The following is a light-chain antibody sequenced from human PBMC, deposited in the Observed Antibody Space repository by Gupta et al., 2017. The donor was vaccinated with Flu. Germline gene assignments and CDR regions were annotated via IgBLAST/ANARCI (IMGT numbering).Light chain of an antibody. CDR1: QTVTNK. J-gene: IGKJ2*01. Sequence: PATLSVSPGDRATPSCRASQTVTNKLAWYQQKPGQAPRLLISDASTRASGIPATFSGSGSATDYSLTISGLQSEDFAIYYCRQYNNWPFTFGQGTRLEI. CDR2: DAS. CDR3: RQYNNWPFT. V-gene: IGKV3-15*01.